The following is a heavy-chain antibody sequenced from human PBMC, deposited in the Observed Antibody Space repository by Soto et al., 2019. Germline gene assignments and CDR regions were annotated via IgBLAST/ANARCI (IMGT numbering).Heavy chain of an antibody. Sequence: GGSLRLSCAASGFTFSSYSMNWVRQAPGKGLEWVSYISSSSSTIYYADSVKGRFTISRDNAKNSLYLQMNSLRDEDTAVYYCARRGDYYDSSGYPYWGQGTLVTVSS. D-gene: IGHD3-22*01. CDR1: GFTFSSYS. J-gene: IGHJ4*02. CDR3: ARRGDYYDSSGYPY. V-gene: IGHV3-48*02. CDR2: ISSSSSTI.